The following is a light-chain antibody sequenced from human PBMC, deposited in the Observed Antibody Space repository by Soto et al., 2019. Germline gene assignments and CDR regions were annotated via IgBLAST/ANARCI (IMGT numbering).Light chain of an antibody. Sequence: EIVMTQSPATLSVSPGERATLSCRASQSVSSNLAWYQQKPGQPPRLLIYGASTRATGIPAKFSGSGSGTEFTLTISSLQYEDFAVYYCQQYNTWPPWTFGQGTKVEIK. CDR2: GAS. V-gene: IGKV3-15*01. CDR3: QQYNTWPPWT. CDR1: QSVSSN. J-gene: IGKJ1*01.